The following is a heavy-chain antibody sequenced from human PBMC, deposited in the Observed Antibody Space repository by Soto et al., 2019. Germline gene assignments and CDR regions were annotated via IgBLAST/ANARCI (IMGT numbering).Heavy chain of an antibody. J-gene: IGHJ6*02. V-gene: IGHV4-4*07. CDR3: ARESFLSGHYDYYYYGMDV. CDR1: GGSISSYY. Sequence: SETLSLTCTVSGGSISSYYWSWIRQPAGKGLEWIGRIYTSGSTNYNPSLKSRVTMSVDTSKNQFSLKLSSVTAADTAVYYCARESFLSGHYDYYYYGMDVWGQGTTVTVSS. D-gene: IGHD3-3*01. CDR2: IYTSGST.